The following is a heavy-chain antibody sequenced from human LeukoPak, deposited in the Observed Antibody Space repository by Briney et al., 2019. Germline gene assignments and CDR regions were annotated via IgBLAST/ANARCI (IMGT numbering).Heavy chain of an antibody. Sequence: PGGSLRLSCAASGFTFSSYSMNWVRQAPGKGLEWISYITSSGSTIYYADSVKGRFTISRDNSKNTLYLQMKSLRAEDTAVYYCALIGGDPGYWGQGTLLTVSS. D-gene: IGHD3-10*01. J-gene: IGHJ4*02. CDR2: ITSSGSTI. CDR3: ALIGGDPGY. V-gene: IGHV3-48*01. CDR1: GFTFSSYS.